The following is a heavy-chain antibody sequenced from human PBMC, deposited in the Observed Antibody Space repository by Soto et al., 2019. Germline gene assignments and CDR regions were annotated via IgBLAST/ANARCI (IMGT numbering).Heavy chain of an antibody. CDR2: ISSSGSTI. CDR1: GFTFSDYY. Sequence: GGSLRLSCAASGFTFSDYYMSWIRQAPGKGLEWVSYISSSGSTIYYADTVKGRFTISRDNAKNSLYLQMNSLRAEDTAVYYCARAPRSYDSVLWGQGTLVTVSS. CDR3: ARAPRSYDSVL. V-gene: IGHV3-11*04. D-gene: IGHD5-12*01. J-gene: IGHJ4*02.